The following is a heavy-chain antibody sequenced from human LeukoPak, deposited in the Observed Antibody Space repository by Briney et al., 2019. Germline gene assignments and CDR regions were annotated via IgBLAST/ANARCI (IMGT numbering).Heavy chain of an antibody. CDR3: ARDASGSQGY. Sequence: GGSLRLSCAASGFTFSSYSMTWVRQAPGKGLEWVSSISSSSSYIYYADSVKGRFTISRDNAKNSLYLQMNSLRAEDTAVYYCARDASGSQGYWGQGTLVTVSS. D-gene: IGHD1-26*01. CDR1: GFTFSSYS. CDR2: ISSSSSYI. V-gene: IGHV3-21*01. J-gene: IGHJ4*02.